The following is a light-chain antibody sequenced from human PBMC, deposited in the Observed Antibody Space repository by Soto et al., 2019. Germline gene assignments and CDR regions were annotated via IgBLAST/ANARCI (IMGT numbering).Light chain of an antibody. CDR2: DVS. CDR3: SSYTSSSLYV. V-gene: IGLV2-14*01. CDR1: SSDVGGYNY. J-gene: IGLJ1*01. Sequence: VLTQPASVSGSPGQSITISCTGTSSDVGGYNYVSWYQQLPGKAPKLMIYDVSDRPSGVSNRFSGSKSGNTASLTISGLQAEDEADYYCSSYTSSSLYVFGTGTKVTVL.